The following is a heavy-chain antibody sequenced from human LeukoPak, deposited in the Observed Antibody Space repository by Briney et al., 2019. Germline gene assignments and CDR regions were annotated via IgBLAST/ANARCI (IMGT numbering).Heavy chain of an antibody. J-gene: IGHJ4*02. CDR3: ARESLGPPYYFDY. CDR2: MYTSRST. V-gene: IGHV4-61*02. Sequence: SETLSLTCTVSGGSISTGADYWSWIRQPAGKGLEWIGRMYTSRSTNYNPSLKSRVTISVDTSKNQFFLKLSSVTAADTAVYYCARESLGPPYYFDYWGQGTLVTVSS. CDR1: GGSISTGADY. D-gene: IGHD1-26*01.